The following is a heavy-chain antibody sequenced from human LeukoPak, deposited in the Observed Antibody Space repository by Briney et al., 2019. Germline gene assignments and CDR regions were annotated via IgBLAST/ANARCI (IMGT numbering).Heavy chain of an antibody. V-gene: IGHV4-59*01. CDR3: ARWRGYSYFDY. J-gene: IGHJ4*02. D-gene: IGHD5-18*01. CDR2: IYYSGST. Sequence: SETLFLTCTVSGGSISSYYWSWIRQPPGKGLEWIGYIYYSGSTNYNPSLKSRVTISVDTSKNQFSLKLSSVTAADTAVYYCARWRGYSYFDYWGQGTLVTVSS. CDR1: GGSISSYY.